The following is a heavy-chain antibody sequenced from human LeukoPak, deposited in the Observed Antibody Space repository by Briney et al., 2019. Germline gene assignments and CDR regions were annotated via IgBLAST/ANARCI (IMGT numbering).Heavy chain of an antibody. D-gene: IGHD1-1*01. CDR1: GFTFSNTW. V-gene: IGHV3-15*01. CDR3: AGRRTTGTAAQDY. J-gene: IGHJ4*02. CDR2: IKSKTDGGTT. Sequence: GGSLRLSCAASGFTFSNTWMSWVRQAPGKGLEWVGRIKSKTDGGTTDYAAPVKGRFTISRDNAKNSLYLQMNSLRAEDTAVYYCAGRRTTGTAAQDYWGQGTLVTVSS.